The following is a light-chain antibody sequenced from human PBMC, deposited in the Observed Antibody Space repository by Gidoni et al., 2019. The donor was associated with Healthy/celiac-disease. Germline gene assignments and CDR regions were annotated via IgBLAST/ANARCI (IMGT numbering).Light chain of an antibody. CDR1: QGISSY. J-gene: IGKJ2*01. Sequence: IQLTQSPSSLSASVGARVTITCRASQGISSYLAWYQQKPGKAPKLLIYAASTLQSGVPSRFSGSGSGTDFTLTISSLQPEDFATYYCQKLNSYPLYTFXQXTKLEIK. V-gene: IGKV1-9*01. CDR2: AAS. CDR3: QKLNSYPLYT.